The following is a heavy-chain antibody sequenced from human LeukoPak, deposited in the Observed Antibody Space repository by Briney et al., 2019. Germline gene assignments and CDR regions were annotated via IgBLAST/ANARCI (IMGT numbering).Heavy chain of an antibody. V-gene: IGHV3-30*04. Sequence: GGSLRLSCAASGFTFGSYAMHWVRQAPGKGLEWVAVISYDGSNKYYADSVKGRFTISRDNSKNTLYLQMNSLRAEDTAVYYCASGICSGGSCLNFDYWGQGTLVTVSS. CDR1: GFTFGSYA. CDR2: ISYDGSNK. CDR3: ASGICSGGSCLNFDY. D-gene: IGHD2-15*01. J-gene: IGHJ4*02.